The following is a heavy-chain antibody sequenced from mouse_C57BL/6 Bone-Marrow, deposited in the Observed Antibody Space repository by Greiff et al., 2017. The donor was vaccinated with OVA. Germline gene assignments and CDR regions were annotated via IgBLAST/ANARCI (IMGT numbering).Heavy chain of an antibody. Sequence: QVQLQQSGPELVKPGASVKISCKASGYSLTSYYIHWVKQRPGQGLEWIGWIYPGSGNTKYNEKFKGKATLTADTSSSTAYMQLSSLTSEDSAVYYCAREKAFYRYFDVWGTGTTVTVSS. CDR1: GYSLTSYY. V-gene: IGHV1-66*01. CDR2: IYPGSGNT. CDR3: AREKAFYRYFDV. D-gene: IGHD1-1*01. J-gene: IGHJ1*03.